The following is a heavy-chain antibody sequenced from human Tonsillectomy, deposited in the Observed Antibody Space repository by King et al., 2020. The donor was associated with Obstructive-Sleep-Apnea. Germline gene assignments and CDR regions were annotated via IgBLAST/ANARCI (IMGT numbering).Heavy chain of an antibody. V-gene: IGHV3-30*02. D-gene: IGHD6-13*01. CDR1: GFTFSSYG. CDR3: AKGSSSWYDVDY. CDR2: IRYDGSNK. Sequence: VQLVESGGGVVQPGGSLRLSCAASGFTFSSYGMHWVRQAPGEGLEWVAFIRYDGSNKYYADSVKGRFTISRDNSKNTLYLQMNSLRAEDTAVYYCAKGSSSWYDVDYWGQGTLVTVSS. J-gene: IGHJ4*02.